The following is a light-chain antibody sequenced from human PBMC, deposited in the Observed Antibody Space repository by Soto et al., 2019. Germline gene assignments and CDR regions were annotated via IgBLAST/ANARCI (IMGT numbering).Light chain of an antibody. V-gene: IGKV1D-13*01. CDR1: QGIRSA. J-gene: IGKJ3*01. CDR2: DAS. Sequence: AIQLTQSPSSLSAYVGDSVSITCRASQGIRSAVAWYQQKPGRPPKLLIYDASSLEVGVPARFSGSRSGTDFILTVSSLQPEDFATYYCQQFDDYPFTFGHGTKVDIK. CDR3: QQFDDYPFT.